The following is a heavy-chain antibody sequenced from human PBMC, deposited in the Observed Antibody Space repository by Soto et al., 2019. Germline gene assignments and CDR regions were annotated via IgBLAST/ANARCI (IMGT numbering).Heavy chain of an antibody. CDR3: ARTSNLRYFGYYGMDV. CDR1: GGTFSSYA. CDR2: IIPIFGTA. Sequence: QVQLVQSGAEVKKPGSSVKVSCKASGGTFSSYAISWVRQAPGQGLEWMGGIIPIFGTANYAQKFQVRVTITADESTSAAYMELRSLRSEDTAVYYCARTSNLRYFGYYGMDVWGQGTTVTVSS. V-gene: IGHV1-69*01. D-gene: IGHD3-9*01. J-gene: IGHJ6*02.